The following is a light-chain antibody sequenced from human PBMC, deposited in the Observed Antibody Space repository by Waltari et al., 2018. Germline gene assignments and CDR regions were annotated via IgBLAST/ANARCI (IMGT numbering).Light chain of an antibody. J-gene: IGLJ3*02. CDR1: SSDIGKYNL. V-gene: IGLV2-23*02. CDR3: CSYVGSALSV. Sequence: QSALTQTASVSGSPGQAITISCSGTSSDIGKYNLVSWYQQHPGKAPTLIIYDVNKRPSGVSNRFSGSKSGNTAFLTISGLQTADEADYYCCSYVGSALSVFGGGTKLTVL. CDR2: DVN.